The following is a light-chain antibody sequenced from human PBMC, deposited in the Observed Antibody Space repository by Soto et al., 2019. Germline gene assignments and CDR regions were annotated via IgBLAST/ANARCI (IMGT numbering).Light chain of an antibody. CDR3: QQYGGSPRT. CDR2: SAS. Sequence: EILLTQSPGTLSLSPGERATLFCRATQSIRNSLAWYQQRPGQSPRLLSYSASIRATGVPDRFSGGGSATDFTLTVSRLEPEDFAMYYGQQYGGSPRTFGQGTKLEIK. V-gene: IGKV3-20*01. CDR1: QSIRNS. J-gene: IGKJ2*01.